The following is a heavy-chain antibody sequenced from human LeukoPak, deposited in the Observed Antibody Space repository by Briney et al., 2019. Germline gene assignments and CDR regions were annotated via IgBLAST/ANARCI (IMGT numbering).Heavy chain of an antibody. Sequence: AGGSLRLSCAASGFTFSSYWMHWVRQAPGKGLVWVSRINSDGSSTSYADSVKGRFTISTDNAKNTLYLQMNSLRAEDTAVYYCARAGGFLEWLLADYSDYWGQGTLVTVSS. CDR1: GFTFSSYW. CDR3: ARAGGFLEWLLADYSDY. V-gene: IGHV3-74*01. D-gene: IGHD3-3*01. J-gene: IGHJ4*02. CDR2: INSDGSST.